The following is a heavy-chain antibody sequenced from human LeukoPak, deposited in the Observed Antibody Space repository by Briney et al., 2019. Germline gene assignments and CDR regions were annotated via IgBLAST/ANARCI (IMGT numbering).Heavy chain of an antibody. CDR3: ARDGYSYGSGWYFDL. V-gene: IGHV3-7*01. CDR1: GFAFSSYW. Sequence: PGGSLRLSCAASGFAFSSYWMSWVRGAPGRGLEWVANIKQDGREKYYVDSVKGRFTITRDNAKNSLYLQMNSLSAEDTAVYYWARDGYSYGSGWYFDLWGRGTLVTVSS. CDR2: IKQDGREK. D-gene: IGHD5-18*01. J-gene: IGHJ2*01.